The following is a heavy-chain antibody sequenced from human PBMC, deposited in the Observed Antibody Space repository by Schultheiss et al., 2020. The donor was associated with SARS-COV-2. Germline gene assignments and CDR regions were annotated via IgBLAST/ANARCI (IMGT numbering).Heavy chain of an antibody. J-gene: IGHJ4*02. CDR2: IYHSGST. CDR1: GGSISSGYY. Sequence: SETLSLTCTVSGGSISSGYYWGWIRQPPGKGLEWIGSIYHSGSTYYNPSLKSRVTISVDTSKNQFSLKLSSVTAADTAVYYCATESIDYGDYAAPTRFDYWGQGTLVTVSS. D-gene: IGHD4-17*01. CDR3: ATESIDYGDYAAPTRFDY. V-gene: IGHV4-38-2*02.